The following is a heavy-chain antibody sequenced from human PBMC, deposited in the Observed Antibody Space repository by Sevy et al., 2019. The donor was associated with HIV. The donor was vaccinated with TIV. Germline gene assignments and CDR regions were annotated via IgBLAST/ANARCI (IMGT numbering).Heavy chain of an antibody. CDR2: INTDGSSA. J-gene: IGHJ5*02. CDR3: AGDRGSSSWYNWFDP. Sequence: GGSLRLSCAASGFTFSSYWLHWVRQAPGKGLVWVSRINTDGSSATYGDSVKGRFTISRDNAKNTLYLQMNSLRAEDTAVYYCAGDRGSSSWYNWFDPWGQGTLVTVSS. D-gene: IGHD6-13*01. CDR1: GFTFSSYW. V-gene: IGHV3-74*01.